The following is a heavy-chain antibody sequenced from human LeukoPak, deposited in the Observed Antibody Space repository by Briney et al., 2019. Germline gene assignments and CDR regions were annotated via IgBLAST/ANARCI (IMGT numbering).Heavy chain of an antibody. V-gene: IGHV4-4*02. Sequence: PSGTLSLTCAVSGGSINSTKWWTWVRQPPGKGLEWIGDIYHSGGTNYNPSLKSRVTISADKSRNQFSLKLYSVTAADTAVYYCARGSTWSDYWGQGTLVTVSS. CDR3: ARGSTWSDY. CDR2: IYHSGGT. CDR1: GGSINSTKW. J-gene: IGHJ4*02. D-gene: IGHD6-13*01.